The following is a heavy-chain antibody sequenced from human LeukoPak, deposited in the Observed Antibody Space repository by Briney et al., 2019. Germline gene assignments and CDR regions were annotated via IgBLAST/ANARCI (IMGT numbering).Heavy chain of an antibody. CDR2: INTHNGDT. J-gene: IGHJ5*02. V-gene: IGHV1-18*01. CDR3: ARRRLEGYSSSWWFDP. D-gene: IGHD6-6*01. Sequence: ASVKVSCKASGYTFASFGITWVRQAPGQGLEWMGWINTHNGDTNYAQKLQGRVTMTTDTSTSTAYMELRSLRSDDTAVYYCARRRLEGYSSSWWFDPWGQGTLVTVSS. CDR1: GYTFASFG.